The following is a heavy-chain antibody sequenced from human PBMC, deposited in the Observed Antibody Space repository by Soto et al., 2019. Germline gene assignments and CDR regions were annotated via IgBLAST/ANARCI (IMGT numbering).Heavy chain of an antibody. J-gene: IGHJ4*02. CDR3: AFVGGTGTY. V-gene: IGHV3-72*01. CDR1: GFTFSDHH. Sequence: EVQLVESGGALVQPGGSLRLSCAASGFTFSDHHMDWVRQAPGKGLEWVGRTRNKGNSYTTEYAASVKGRSTISRDESNNSLYLQMNRVKTGDTAVYYCAFVGGTGTYWGQGTLVTVTP. CDR2: TRNKGNSYTT. D-gene: IGHD3-16*01.